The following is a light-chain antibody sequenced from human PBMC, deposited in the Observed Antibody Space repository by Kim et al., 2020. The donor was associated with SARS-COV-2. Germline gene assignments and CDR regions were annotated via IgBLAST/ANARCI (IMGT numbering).Light chain of an antibody. CDR2: SNN. J-gene: IGLJ1*01. Sequence: GQEATIACSGSSSNIGSNTVNWYQQLPGTAPKLLFYSNNQRPSGVPDRFSGSKSGTSASLAISGLQSEDEADYYCAAWDDSLNGYVFGTGTKVTVL. V-gene: IGLV1-44*01. CDR3: AAWDDSLNGYV. CDR1: SSNIGSNT.